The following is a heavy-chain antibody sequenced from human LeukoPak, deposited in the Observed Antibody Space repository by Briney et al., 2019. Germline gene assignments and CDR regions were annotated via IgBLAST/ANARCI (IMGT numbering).Heavy chain of an antibody. Sequence: GGSLRLSCAASGFTFSSYAMSWVRQAPGKGLEWVSAISGSGGSTYYADSVKGRFTISRDNSKNTLYLQMNSLRAEDTAVYYCAKAANYDILTGYYLDYWGQGTLVTVSS. J-gene: IGHJ4*02. CDR1: GFTFSSYA. CDR2: ISGSGGST. CDR3: AKAANYDILTGYYLDY. V-gene: IGHV3-23*01. D-gene: IGHD3-9*01.